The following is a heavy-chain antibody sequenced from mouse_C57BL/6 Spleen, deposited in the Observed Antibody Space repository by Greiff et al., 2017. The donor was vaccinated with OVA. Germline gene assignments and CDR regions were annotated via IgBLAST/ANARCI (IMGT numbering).Heavy chain of an antibody. V-gene: IGHV1-26*01. CDR3: ARGIYYDYDGDFDY. CDR1: GYTFTDYY. Sequence: EVKLQQSGPELVKPGASVKISCKASGYTFTDYYMNWVKQSHGKSLEWIGDINPNNGGTSYNQKFKGKATLTVDKSSSTAYMELRSLTSEDSAVYYCARGIYYDYDGDFDYWGQGTTLTVSS. CDR2: INPNNGGT. J-gene: IGHJ2*01. D-gene: IGHD2-4*01.